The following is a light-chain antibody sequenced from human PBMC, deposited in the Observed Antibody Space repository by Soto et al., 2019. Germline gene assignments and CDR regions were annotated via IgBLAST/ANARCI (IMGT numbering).Light chain of an antibody. V-gene: IGLV2-23*02. CDR1: SSDVGSYNL. Sequence: QSALTQPASVSGSPGQSITISCTGTSSDVGSYNLVSWYQQHPGKAPKLMIYEVSKRPSGVSNRFSGSKSGNTASLTISGLQAEDEADYYCCSYAGSSTCVFGTGTKVT. J-gene: IGLJ1*01. CDR2: EVS. CDR3: CSYAGSSTCV.